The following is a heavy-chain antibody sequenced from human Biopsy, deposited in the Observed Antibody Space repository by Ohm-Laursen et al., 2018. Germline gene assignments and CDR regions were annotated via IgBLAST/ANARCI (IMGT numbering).Heavy chain of an antibody. V-gene: IGHV3-30*18. CDR3: VKDRGAAGTDYYYGMDV. J-gene: IGHJ6*01. Sequence: SLRLSCAATRFTFSTYGMHWVRQAPGKGLEWVAVISFDGSDQSYADSVKGRFTISRDNSKNTLYLQMNSLRAEDTAVFYCVKDRGAAGTDYYYGMDVWGQGTTVTVSS. CDR2: ISFDGSDQ. CDR1: RFTFSTYG. D-gene: IGHD6-13*01.